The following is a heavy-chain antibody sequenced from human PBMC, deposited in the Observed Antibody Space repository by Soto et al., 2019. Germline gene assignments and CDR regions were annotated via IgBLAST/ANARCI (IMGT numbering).Heavy chain of an antibody. CDR1: GGSFSGYY. CDR2: INHSGST. J-gene: IGHJ6*03. D-gene: IGHD2-15*01. CDR3: ARGYCSGGSCYPGTYYYYYMDV. Sequence: SETLSLTCAVYGGSFSGYYWSWIRQPPGKGLECIGEINHSGSTNYNPSLKSRVTISVDTSKNQFSLKLSSVTAADTAVYYCARGYCSGGSCYPGTYYYYYMDVWGKGTTVTVSS. V-gene: IGHV4-34*01.